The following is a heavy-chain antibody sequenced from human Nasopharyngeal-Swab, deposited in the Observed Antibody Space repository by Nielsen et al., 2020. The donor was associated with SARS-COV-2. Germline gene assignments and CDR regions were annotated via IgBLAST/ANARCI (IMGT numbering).Heavy chain of an antibody. V-gene: IGHV3-7*01. CDR1: GFTFSSYW. CDR3: AREAHYYDSSGYYLREFDY. J-gene: IGHJ4*02. CDR2: IKQDGSEK. D-gene: IGHD3-22*01. Sequence: GESLKISCAASGFTFSSYWMSWVRQAPGKGLEWVANIKQDGSEKYYVDSVKSRFTISRDNAKNSLYLQMNSLRAEDTAVYYCAREAHYYDSSGYYLREFDYWGQGTLVTVSS.